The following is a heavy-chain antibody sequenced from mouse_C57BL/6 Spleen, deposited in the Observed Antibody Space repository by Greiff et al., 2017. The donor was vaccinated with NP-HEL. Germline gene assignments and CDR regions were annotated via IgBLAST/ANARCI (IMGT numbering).Heavy chain of an antibody. V-gene: IGHV1-61*01. Sequence: QVQLKQPGAELVRPGSSVKLSCKASGYTFTSYWMDWVKQRPGQGLEWIGNIYPSDSETHYNQKFKDKATLTVDKSSSTAYMQLSSLTSEDSAVYYCARALYGNYGYWGQGTTLTVSS. CDR2: IYPSDSET. D-gene: IGHD2-1*01. J-gene: IGHJ2*01. CDR1: GYTFTSYW. CDR3: ARALYGNYGY.